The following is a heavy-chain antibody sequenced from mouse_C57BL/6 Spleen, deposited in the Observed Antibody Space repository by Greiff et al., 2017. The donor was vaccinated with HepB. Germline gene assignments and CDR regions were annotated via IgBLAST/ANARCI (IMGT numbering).Heavy chain of an antibody. V-gene: IGHV1-26*01. J-gene: IGHJ1*03. CDR3: ARLPLTYFDV. CDR2: INPNNGGT. D-gene: IGHD1-3*01. CDR1: GYTFTDYY. Sequence: QLQQSGPELVKPGASVKISCKASGYTFTDYYMNWVKQSHGKSLEWIGDINPNNGGTSYNQKFKGKATLTVDKSSSTAYMELRSLTSEDSAVYYCARLPLTYFDVWGTGTTVTVSS.